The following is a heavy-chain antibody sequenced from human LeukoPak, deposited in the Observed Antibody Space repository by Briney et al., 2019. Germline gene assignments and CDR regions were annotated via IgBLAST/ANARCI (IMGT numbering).Heavy chain of an antibody. V-gene: IGHV3-21*06. Sequence: GGSLRLSCAASGFTLSSYSMNWVRQAPGKGLEWVSVISSTSSYIRYAESVEGRFTISRDNAKNSLFLEMKSLRAEDTAVYYCAREAWFDPWGQGTLVTVSS. CDR2: ISSTSSYI. J-gene: IGHJ5*02. CDR1: GFTLSSYS. CDR3: AREAWFDP.